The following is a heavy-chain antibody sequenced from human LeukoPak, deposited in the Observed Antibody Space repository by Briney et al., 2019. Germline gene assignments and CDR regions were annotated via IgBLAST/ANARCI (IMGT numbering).Heavy chain of an antibody. Sequence: GGSLRLSCAASGFTFSSYEMNWVRQAPGKGLEWVSYISSSGSTIYYADSVKGRFTISRDNAKNSLYLPMTSLRAADTAVYYCARDRLYSSYYFDYWGQGTLVTVSS. V-gene: IGHV3-48*03. CDR3: ARDRLYSSYYFDY. D-gene: IGHD6-6*01. CDR2: ISSSGSTI. CDR1: GFTFSSYE. J-gene: IGHJ4*02.